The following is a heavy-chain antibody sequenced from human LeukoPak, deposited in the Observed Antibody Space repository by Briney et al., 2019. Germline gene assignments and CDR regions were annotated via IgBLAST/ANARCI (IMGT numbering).Heavy chain of an antibody. CDR2: IYHNGTP. CDR1: VGSISSGNW. Sequence: SETLSLTCGVSVGSISSGNWWSWVRQSPGKGLEWIGEIYHNGTPNYNPSLKSRVTISADTFKNHFSLKLSSVTAADTAVYYCARFQSSSFDYWGQGTLVTVSS. J-gene: IGHJ4*02. V-gene: IGHV4/OR15-8*01. CDR3: ARFQSSSFDY. D-gene: IGHD6-13*01.